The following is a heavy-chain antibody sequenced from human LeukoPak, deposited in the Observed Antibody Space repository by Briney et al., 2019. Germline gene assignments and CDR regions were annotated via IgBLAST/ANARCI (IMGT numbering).Heavy chain of an antibody. D-gene: IGHD3-16*02. CDR2: IHTDGSIT. J-gene: IGHJ4*02. V-gene: IGHV3-74*01. Sequence: GGSLRLSCAASGFTFSSYWMHWVRQAPGKGLVWVSRIHTDGSITNYADSVKGRFTLSRDNAKNSLYLQMNSLRAEDTAVYYCARSRGSFIPDYWGQGTLVTVSS. CDR3: ARSRGSFIPDY. CDR1: GFTFSSYW.